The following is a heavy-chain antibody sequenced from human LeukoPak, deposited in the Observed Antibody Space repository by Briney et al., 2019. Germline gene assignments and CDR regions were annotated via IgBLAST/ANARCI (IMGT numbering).Heavy chain of an antibody. CDR3: ARVGFRGRQLDPYNWFDR. CDR1: GGTFSSYA. V-gene: IGHV1-69*05. D-gene: IGHD6-6*01. CDR2: IIPIFGTA. Sequence: ASVKVSCKASGGTFSSYAISCVRQAPGQGLEWMGGIIPIFGTANYAQKFQGRVTITTDESTTTAYLELSSLRSEDTAVYYCARVGFRGRQLDPYNWFDRWGQGTLVTVSS. J-gene: IGHJ5*02.